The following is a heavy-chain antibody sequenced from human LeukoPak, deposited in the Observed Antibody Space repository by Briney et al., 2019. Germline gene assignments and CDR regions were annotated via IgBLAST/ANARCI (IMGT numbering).Heavy chain of an antibody. Sequence: SQTLSLAXXXSSVSIISYYWSWIRQPAGGGREWVGRIYTSGSTNYNPSLKIRVTMSVDTSKNQFSLKLSSVTAADTAVYYCARDRVWLGYYYYGMDVWGQGTTVTVSS. J-gene: IGHJ6*02. CDR1: SVSIISYY. D-gene: IGHD6-19*01. V-gene: IGHV4-4*07. CDR2: IYTSGST. CDR3: ARDRVWLGYYYYGMDV.